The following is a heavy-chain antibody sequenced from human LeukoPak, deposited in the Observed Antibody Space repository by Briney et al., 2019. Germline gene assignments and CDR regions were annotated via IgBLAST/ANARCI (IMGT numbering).Heavy chain of an antibody. CDR2: VYSSGST. CDR3: ARDPDGYDWFDS. J-gene: IGHJ5*01. Sequence: SETLSLAWIVYGASISSNYWSWIRQLAGEGLEWIGRVYSSGSTNYNPSLKSRVTMSEDTSKNQFSLKLRSVTAADTAVYYCARDPDGYDWFDSWGQGTQVTVST. D-gene: IGHD1-1*01. CDR1: GASISSNY. V-gene: IGHV4-4*07.